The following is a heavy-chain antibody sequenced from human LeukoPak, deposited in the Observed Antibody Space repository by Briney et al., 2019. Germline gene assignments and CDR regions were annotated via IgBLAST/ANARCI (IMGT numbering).Heavy chain of an antibody. CDR1: GFTFSSYA. J-gene: IGHJ4*02. CDR2: ISGRGGST. D-gene: IGHD1-26*01. Sequence: PGGSLRLSCAASGFTFSSYAMSWVRQAPGKGLEWVSTISGRGGSTYYPDSMKGRFTISRDNSKDTLYLQMSSLRAEDTAVYYCAVRERDYWGQGTLVTVSS. V-gene: IGHV3-23*01. CDR3: AVRERDY.